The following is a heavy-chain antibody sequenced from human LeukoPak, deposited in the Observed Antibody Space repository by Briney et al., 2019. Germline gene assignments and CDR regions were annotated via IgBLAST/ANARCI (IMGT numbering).Heavy chain of an antibody. Sequence: GASVKVSCKASGYTFTSYAMHWVRQAPGQRLEWMGWINAGNGNTKYSQEFQGRVTLTRDTSISTAYMEIHKLTSDDTAFYYCTRGRIAAAGAIDYWGQGARVSVSS. CDR2: INAGNGNT. D-gene: IGHD6-13*01. V-gene: IGHV1-3*01. CDR3: TRGRIAAAGAIDY. CDR1: GYTFTSYA. J-gene: IGHJ4*02.